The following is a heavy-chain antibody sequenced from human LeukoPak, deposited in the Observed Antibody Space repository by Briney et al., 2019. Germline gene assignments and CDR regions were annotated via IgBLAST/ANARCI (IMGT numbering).Heavy chain of an antibody. V-gene: IGHV4-59*03. Sequence: SETLSLTCTVSGGSISSYYWSWVRLPPGKGLEWIGFIYYSGSTNYNPSLKSRVTISLDTSKNQFSLKLSSVTAADTAVYYCATSDYYYYYYMDVWGKGTTVTVSS. CDR2: IYYSGST. CDR3: ATSDYYYYYYMDV. J-gene: IGHJ6*03. CDR1: GGSISSYY.